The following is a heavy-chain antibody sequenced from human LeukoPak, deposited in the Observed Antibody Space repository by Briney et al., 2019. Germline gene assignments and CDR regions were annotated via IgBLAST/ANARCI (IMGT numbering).Heavy chain of an antibody. CDR2: ISGSGGST. Sequence: PGGSLRLSCAASGFTFSNYAMSWVRQAPGKGLEWVSGISGSGGSTYYADSVKGRFIISRDNSKNTLYLQMNGLRAEDTAVYYCARVGQLWGFVDVWGQGTTVTVSS. D-gene: IGHD5-18*01. J-gene: IGHJ6*02. CDR3: ARVGQLWGFVDV. CDR1: GFTFSNYA. V-gene: IGHV3-23*01.